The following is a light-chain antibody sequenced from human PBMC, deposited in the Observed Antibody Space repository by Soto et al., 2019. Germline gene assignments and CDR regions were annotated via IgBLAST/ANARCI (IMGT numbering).Light chain of an antibody. CDR1: QSIDGW. CDR3: QHYNAYSRM. V-gene: IGKV1-5*03. Sequence: DIPMTQSPSTLSASIGDRVTITCRESQSIDGWLAWYQQKPGKAPKLLIYKASTLQLGVPSRFSGSGSGTEFTLTISGLQPDDFATYYCQHYNAYSRMFGQGTKVDVK. J-gene: IGKJ1*01. CDR2: KAS.